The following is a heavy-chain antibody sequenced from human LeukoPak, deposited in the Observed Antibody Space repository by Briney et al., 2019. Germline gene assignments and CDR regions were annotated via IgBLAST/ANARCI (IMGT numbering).Heavy chain of an antibody. CDR2: ISAYNGNT. CDR3: ATHYSSGWPRDDAFDI. Sequence: ASVKVSCKASGYTFTSYGISWVRQAPGQGLEWMGWISAYNGNTNYAQKLQGRVTMTTDTSTSTAYMELRSLRSDDTAVYYCATHYSSGWPRDDAFDIWGQGTMVTVSS. D-gene: IGHD6-19*01. J-gene: IGHJ3*02. V-gene: IGHV1-18*01. CDR1: GYTFTSYG.